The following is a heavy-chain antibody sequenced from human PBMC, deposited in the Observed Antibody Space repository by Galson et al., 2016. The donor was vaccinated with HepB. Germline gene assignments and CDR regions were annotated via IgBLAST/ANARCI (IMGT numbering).Heavy chain of an antibody. D-gene: IGHD3-10*01. CDR1: GFTFSNYA. Sequence: SLRLSCAAAGFTFSNYAMSWVRQAPGKGLEWVSTISGSGDSTYYADSGKGRFTISRDNSKNTLYLQLNSLRAADTAIYYCAKEIPGGESTASPFDYWGQGTLLTVSS. CDR3: AKEIPGGESTASPFDY. J-gene: IGHJ4*02. V-gene: IGHV3-23*01. CDR2: ISGSGDST.